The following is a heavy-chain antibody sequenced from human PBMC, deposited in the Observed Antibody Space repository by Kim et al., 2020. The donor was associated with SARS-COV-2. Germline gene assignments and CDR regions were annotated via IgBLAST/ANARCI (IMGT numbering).Heavy chain of an antibody. CDR1: GGSISSYY. J-gene: IGHJ6*02. Sequence: SETLSLTCTVSGGSISSYYWSWIRQPPGKGLEWIGYIYYSGSTNYNPSLKSRVTISVDTSKNQFSLKLSSVTAADTAVYYCARVSKNWDSSSSEGYYYYGMDVGGQGTTVTVSS. D-gene: IGHD6-6*01. V-gene: IGHV4-59*13. CDR3: ARVSKNWDSSSSEGYYYYGMDV. CDR2: IYYSGST.